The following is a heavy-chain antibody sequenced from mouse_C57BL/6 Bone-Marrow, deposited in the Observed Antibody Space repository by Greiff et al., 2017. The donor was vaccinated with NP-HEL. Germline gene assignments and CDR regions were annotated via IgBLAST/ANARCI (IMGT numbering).Heavy chain of an antibody. CDR3: ARGTTVVAHWYFDF. CDR1: GYAFTNYL. D-gene: IGHD1-1*01. J-gene: IGHJ1*03. V-gene: IGHV1-54*01. CDR2: INPGSGGT. Sequence: QVQLQQSGAELVRPGTSVKVSCKASGYAFTNYLIEWVKQRPGQGLEWIGVINPGSGGTNYNEKFKGKATLTADKSSSTAYMQLSSLTSEDSAVYFCARGTTVVAHWYFDFWGTGTTVTVSS.